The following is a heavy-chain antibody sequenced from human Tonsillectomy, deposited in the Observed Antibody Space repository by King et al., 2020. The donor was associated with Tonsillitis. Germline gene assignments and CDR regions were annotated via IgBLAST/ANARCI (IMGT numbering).Heavy chain of an antibody. CDR2: IHYSGSA. CDR3: ARAHYFDDSGYPGWFDP. CDR1: GGSISSGGYS. V-gene: IGHV4-30-4*07. Sequence: VQLQESGPGLVKPSQTLSLTCAVSGGSISSGGYSWSWIRQPPGKELEWIGYIHYSGSAYYTPSLKSRLAMSVDTSKNHFSLKLNSVTAADTAVYYCARAHYFDDSGYPGWFDPWGQGILVTVSS. J-gene: IGHJ5*02. D-gene: IGHD3-22*01.